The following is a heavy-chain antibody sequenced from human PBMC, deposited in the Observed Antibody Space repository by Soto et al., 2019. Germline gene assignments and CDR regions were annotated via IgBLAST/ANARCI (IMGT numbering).Heavy chain of an antibody. D-gene: IGHD3-10*01. Sequence: QVQMQESGPGLMKTSDTLSLTCTVSGGSITPYYWSWIRQPPGEGLEWIGYVTYSGKTGYNPSLKSRVSMSIDASKNEFSRKLTSLTAADAATYYCARQQYTGVTAFDGWGQGTTVAVST. CDR3: ARQQYTGVTAFDG. CDR2: VTYSGKT. V-gene: IGHV4-59*07. CDR1: GGSITPYY. J-gene: IGHJ3*01.